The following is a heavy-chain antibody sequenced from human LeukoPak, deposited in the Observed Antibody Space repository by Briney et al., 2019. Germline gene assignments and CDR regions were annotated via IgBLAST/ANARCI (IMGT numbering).Heavy chain of an antibody. D-gene: IGHD3-22*01. CDR2: IRFDGSDK. CDR3: AKDDSSGYYGYYFAS. J-gene: IGHJ4*02. V-gene: IGHV3-30*02. Sequence: PGGSLRLSCAVSRFIFSAYGMHWVRQAPGKGLEWVAFIRFDGSDKYYADSVKGRFTISRDNSKNTLHLQMNGLRAEDKAMYYCAKDDSSGYYGYYFASWGQGTLVTVSS. CDR1: RFIFSAYG.